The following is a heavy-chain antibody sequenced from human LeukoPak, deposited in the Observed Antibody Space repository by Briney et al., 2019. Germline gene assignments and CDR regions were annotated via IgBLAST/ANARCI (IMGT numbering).Heavy chain of an antibody. CDR2: INHSGST. V-gene: IGHV4-34*01. Sequence: SETLSLTCAVYGGSFSGYYWSWLRQPPGKGLEWIGEINHSGSTNYNPSLKSRVTISVDTSKNQFSLKLSSVTAADTAVYYCARRMTAAAGRNRFDPWGQGTLVTVSS. CDR3: ARRMTAAAGRNRFDP. D-gene: IGHD6-13*01. CDR1: GGSFSGYY. J-gene: IGHJ5*02.